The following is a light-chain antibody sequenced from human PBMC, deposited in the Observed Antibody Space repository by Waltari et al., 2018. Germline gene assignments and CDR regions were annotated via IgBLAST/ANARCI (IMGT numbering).Light chain of an antibody. CDR1: QGISNS. V-gene: IGKV1-9*01. CDR3: QQLNTYPRT. J-gene: IGKJ1*01. CDR2: AAS. Sequence: DIQLTQSPSFLSASVVDRVTITCRASQGISNSLAWYQQKPGKAPKILIYAASTLQSGVPSRFGGSGSGTEFTLTISCLQPEDFVTYYCQQLNTYPRTFGQGTKVEI.